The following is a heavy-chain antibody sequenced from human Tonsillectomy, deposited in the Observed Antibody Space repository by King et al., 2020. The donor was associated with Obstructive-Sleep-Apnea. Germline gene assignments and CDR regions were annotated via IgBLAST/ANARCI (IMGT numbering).Heavy chain of an antibody. V-gene: IGHV3-30*02. CDR2: IRYDGNNK. CDR3: VKEADDAMVRGPITTQNWFDP. J-gene: IGHJ5*02. Sequence: VQLVESGGGVVQPGGSLRLSCAASGFTFSSYGMHWVRQAPGKGLEWLAFIRYDGNNKYYADSVKGRFTISRENSKNTLYLQMNSLRADDTAVYYCVKEADDAMVRGPITTQNWFDPWGQGTLVTVSS. D-gene: IGHD3-10*01. CDR1: GFTFSSYG.